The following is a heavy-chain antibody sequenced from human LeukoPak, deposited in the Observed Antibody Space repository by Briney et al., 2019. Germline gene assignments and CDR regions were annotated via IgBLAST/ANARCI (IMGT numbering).Heavy chain of an antibody. CDR3: ARGRDGYNTR. V-gene: IGHV1-69*05. D-gene: IGHD5-24*01. Sequence: ASVKVSCKASGGTFSSYAISWVRQAPGQGLEWMGGVIPIFVTANYAQKFQGRVTITTDESTGTAYMELSSLRSEDTAVYYCARGRDGYNTRWGQGTLVTVSS. J-gene: IGHJ1*01. CDR1: GGTFSSYA. CDR2: VIPIFVTA.